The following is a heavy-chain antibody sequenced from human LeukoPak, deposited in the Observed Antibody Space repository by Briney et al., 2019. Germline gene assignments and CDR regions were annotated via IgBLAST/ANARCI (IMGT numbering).Heavy chain of an antibody. CDR3: ARDPVAGHLDY. Sequence: ASVKVSCKASGYNFISYAMHWVRQAPGQRLEWMGWIHTDNGDTKYSHYFQGRVTMTRDTSTSTVYMELSSLRSEDTAVYYCARDPVAGHLDYWGQGTLVTVSS. CDR2: IHTDNGDT. J-gene: IGHJ4*02. CDR1: GYNFISYA. V-gene: IGHV1-3*04. D-gene: IGHD6-19*01.